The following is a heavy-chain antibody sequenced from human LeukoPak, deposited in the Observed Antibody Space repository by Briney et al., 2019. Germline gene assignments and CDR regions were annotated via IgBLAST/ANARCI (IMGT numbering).Heavy chain of an antibody. Sequence: ASVKVSCKASGYTFTSYYMHWVRQAPGQGLEWMGIINPSGGSTSYAQKFQGRVTMTSDTSTSTVYMELSSLRSEDTAVYYCAREGIAVAGTSGYYFDYWGQGTLVTVSS. D-gene: IGHD6-19*01. CDR1: GYTFTSYY. CDR3: AREGIAVAGTSGYYFDY. CDR2: INPSGGST. V-gene: IGHV1-46*01. J-gene: IGHJ4*02.